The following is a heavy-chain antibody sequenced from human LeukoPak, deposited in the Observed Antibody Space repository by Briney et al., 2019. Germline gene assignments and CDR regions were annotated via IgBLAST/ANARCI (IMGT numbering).Heavy chain of an antibody. CDR2: MNPNSGNT. D-gene: IGHD6-19*01. V-gene: IGHV1-8*01. J-gene: IGHJ4*02. CDR3: ARGRYNSGWDDY. Sequence: ASVKVSCKASGYTFTSYDINWVRQATGQGLEWMGWMNPNSGNTGYAQKFQGSVTMTRNTSMSTAYMELSSLRSEDTAVYYCARGRYNSGWDDYWGQGTLVTVSS. CDR1: GYTFTSYD.